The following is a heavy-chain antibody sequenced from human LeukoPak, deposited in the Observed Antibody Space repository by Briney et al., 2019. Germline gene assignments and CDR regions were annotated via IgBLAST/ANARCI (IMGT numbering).Heavy chain of an antibody. V-gene: IGHV4-4*02. Sequence: PSGTLSLTCAVSGGSISSSNWWSWVRQPPGKGLEWIGEGSESGGTKFNPSLKSRVTISADTSKNQFSLKVKSVTAADTAVYYCARDRGVGAINKSQPPIWGQGTLVTVSS. CDR1: GGSISSSNW. CDR2: GSESGGT. J-gene: IGHJ4*02. CDR3: ARDRGVGAINKSQPPI. D-gene: IGHD5-12*01.